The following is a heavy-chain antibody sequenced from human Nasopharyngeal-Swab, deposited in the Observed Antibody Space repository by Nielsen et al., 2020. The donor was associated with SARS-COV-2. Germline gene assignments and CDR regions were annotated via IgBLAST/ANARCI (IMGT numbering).Heavy chain of an antibody. CDR3: ASARPVFDY. CDR2: ISYDGSNK. D-gene: IGHD6-6*01. Sequence: GESLKISRAASGFTFSSYAMHWVRQAPGKGLEWVAVISYDGSNKYYADSVKGRFTISRDNSKNTLYLQMNSLRAEDTAVYYCASARPVFDYWGQGTLVTVSS. CDR1: GFTFSSYA. V-gene: IGHV3-30-3*01. J-gene: IGHJ4*02.